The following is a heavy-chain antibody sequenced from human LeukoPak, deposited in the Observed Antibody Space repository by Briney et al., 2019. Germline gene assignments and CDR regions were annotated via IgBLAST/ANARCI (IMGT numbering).Heavy chain of an antibody. CDR1: GFTFNNYN. Sequence: GGSLRLSCAASGFTFNNYNMNWVRQTPGKGLEWVSSITRDSIYTFYADSVRGRFTISRDNAKNLLSLQMNSLRADDTAVYYCARGATFYYDFWSGYLTDYWGQGTLVTVSS. J-gene: IGHJ4*02. V-gene: IGHV3-21*01. D-gene: IGHD3-3*01. CDR2: ITRDSIYT. CDR3: ARGATFYYDFWSGYLTDY.